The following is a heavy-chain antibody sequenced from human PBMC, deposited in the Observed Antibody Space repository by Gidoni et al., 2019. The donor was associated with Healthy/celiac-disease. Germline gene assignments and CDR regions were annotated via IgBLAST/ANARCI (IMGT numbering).Heavy chain of an antibody. CDR2: ILSSGSA. CDR1: GGSIRSHSYY. D-gene: IGHD6-19*01. Sequence: QVQLQESGPGLVKPSQTLSLTCTVSGGSIRSHSYYWSWIRQPAGKTLEWIGRILSSGSANYNPSLKSRVTISVDTSKNQFSLRLTSVTAADTAVYDCAKESTDSGGWFYFDSWGQGTLVTVSS. V-gene: IGHV4-61*02. CDR3: AKESTDSGGWFYFDS. J-gene: IGHJ4*02.